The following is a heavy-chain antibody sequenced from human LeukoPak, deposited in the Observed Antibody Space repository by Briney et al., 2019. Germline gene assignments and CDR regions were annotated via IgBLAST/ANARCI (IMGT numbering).Heavy chain of an antibody. V-gene: IGHV3-74*01. CDR2: INSDGSST. CDR1: GFTFSSYW. J-gene: IGHJ6*02. Sequence: GGSLRLSCAASGFTFSSYWMHWVRQAPGKGLVWVSRINSDGSSTSCADSVKGRFTISRDNAKNTLYLQMNSLRAEDTAVYYCARGNYAEVPNEIYYYYYYGMDVWGQGTTVTVSS. D-gene: IGHD4-17*01. CDR3: ARGNYAEVPNEIYYYYYYGMDV.